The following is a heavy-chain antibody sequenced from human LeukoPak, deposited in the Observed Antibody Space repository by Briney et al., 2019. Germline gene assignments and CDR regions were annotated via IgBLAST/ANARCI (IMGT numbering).Heavy chain of an antibody. D-gene: IGHD6-19*01. J-gene: IGHJ4*02. CDR2: ISGSGGTT. CDR3: AKHTGYSSGWYAD. V-gene: IGHV3-23*01. Sequence: GGSLRLSCAASGFTFSSYAMSWARQAPGKGLEWVSTISGSGGTTYYADSVKGRFTISRDNSKNTLYLQMNSLRAEDTAVYYCAKHTGYSSGWYADWGQGTLVTVSS. CDR1: GFTFSSYA.